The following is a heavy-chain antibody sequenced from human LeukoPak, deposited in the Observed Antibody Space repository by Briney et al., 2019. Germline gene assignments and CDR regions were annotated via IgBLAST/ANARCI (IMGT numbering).Heavy chain of an antibody. D-gene: IGHD3-3*01. CDR2: ISGSGGST. Sequence: GGSLRLSCAASGFTFSSYAMSWVRQAPGKGLEWVSAISGSGGSTYYADSVKGRFTISRDNSKNTLYLQLNSLRVEDTAVYYCARGSGAYYNWFDPWGQGTLVTVSS. CDR1: GFTFSSYA. V-gene: IGHV3-23*01. J-gene: IGHJ5*02. CDR3: ARGSGAYYNWFDP.